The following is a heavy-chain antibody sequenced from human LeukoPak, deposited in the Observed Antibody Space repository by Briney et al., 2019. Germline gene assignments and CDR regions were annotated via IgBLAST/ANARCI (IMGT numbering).Heavy chain of an antibody. CDR3: ARDNTMIVVAPPVGAFDY. D-gene: IGHD3-22*01. CDR2: IYYSGST. Sequence: PSETLSLTCTVSGGSISSSSYYWGWIRQPPGKGLEGIGSIYYSGSTYYNPSLKSRVTISVDTSKNQFSLKLSSVTAADTAVYYCARDNTMIVVAPPVGAFDYWGQGTLVTVSS. V-gene: IGHV4-39*07. J-gene: IGHJ4*02. CDR1: GGSISSSSYY.